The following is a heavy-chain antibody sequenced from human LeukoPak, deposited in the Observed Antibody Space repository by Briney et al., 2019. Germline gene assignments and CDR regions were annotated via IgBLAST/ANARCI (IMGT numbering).Heavy chain of an antibody. CDR1: GFTFSSYA. D-gene: IGHD4-17*01. J-gene: IGHJ5*02. Sequence: PGGSLRLSCAASGFTFSSYAMSWVRHAPGKGREWVSDINASAGSTYYADRVKGRFTISKDNSKNTLYLQMNSLRAEDTAIYYCPNPPPVTQTRFDPWGQGTLVTVSS. CDR2: INASAGST. CDR3: PNPPPVTQTRFDP. V-gene: IGHV3-23*01.